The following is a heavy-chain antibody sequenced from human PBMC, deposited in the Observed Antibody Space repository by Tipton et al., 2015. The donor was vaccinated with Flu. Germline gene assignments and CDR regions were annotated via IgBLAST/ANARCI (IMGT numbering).Heavy chain of an antibody. D-gene: IGHD2-2*01. V-gene: IGHV4-59*08. CDR1: GGSISSYY. CDR2: IYYSGST. CDR3: ARLGGDCSSTSCPIPVWDWYFDL. Sequence: TLSLTCTVSGGSISSYYWSWIRQPPGKGLEWIGYIYYSGSTNYNPSLKSRVTISVDTSKNQFSLKLSSVTAADTAVYYCARLGGDCSSTSCPIPVWDWYFDLWGRGTLVTVSS. J-gene: IGHJ2*01.